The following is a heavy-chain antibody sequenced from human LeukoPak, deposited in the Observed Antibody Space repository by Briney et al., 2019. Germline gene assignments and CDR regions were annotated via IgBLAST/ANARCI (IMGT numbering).Heavy chain of an antibody. V-gene: IGHV3-74*03. D-gene: IGHD4-17*01. Sequence: GGSLRLSCAASGFTFSRYWMHWVRQAPGKGLMWVSRISPDGSTTLYADSVKGRFTISRDNAKNTLYLQMNSLRAEDTAVYYCARDYTTVTTPPGYWGQGTLVTVSS. CDR2: ISPDGSTT. CDR1: GFTFSRYW. CDR3: ARDYTTVTTPPGY. J-gene: IGHJ4*02.